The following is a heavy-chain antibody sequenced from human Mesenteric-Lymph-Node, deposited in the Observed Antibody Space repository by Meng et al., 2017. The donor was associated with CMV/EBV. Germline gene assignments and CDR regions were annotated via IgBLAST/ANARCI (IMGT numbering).Heavy chain of an antibody. CDR1: DGSITNTNW. V-gene: IGHV4-4*02. Sequence: DGSITNTNWWGWVRQPPGKGLEWIGEISRSGSTNYNPSLKSRVTISVDTSKNQFSLKLNSVTAADTAVYYCARRPGYSSSYYWYFDLWGRGTPVTVSS. D-gene: IGHD6-13*01. CDR3: ARRPGYSSSYYWYFDL. J-gene: IGHJ2*01. CDR2: ISRSGST.